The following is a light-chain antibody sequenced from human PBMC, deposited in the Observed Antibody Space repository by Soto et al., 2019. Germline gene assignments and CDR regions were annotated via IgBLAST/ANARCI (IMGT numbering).Light chain of an antibody. CDR1: QSVSSSY. CDR3: QQYDSWPLT. CDR2: GAS. Sequence: EIVLTQSPGTLSLSPGERATLSCRASQSVSSSYLAWYQQKPGQAPRLLIFGASSRATGIPDRFSGSASGTEFTLTISSLQSEDFAVYYCQQYDSWPLTFGGGTKVHI. V-gene: IGKV3-20*01. J-gene: IGKJ4*01.